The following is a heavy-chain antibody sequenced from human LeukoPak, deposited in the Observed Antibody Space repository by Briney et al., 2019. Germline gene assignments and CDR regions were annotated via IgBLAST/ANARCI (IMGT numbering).Heavy chain of an antibody. CDR1: GFTFSSYW. V-gene: IGHV3-74*01. D-gene: IGHD2-21*01. CDR3: ARDVAEVSPAEYFQH. Sequence: GGSLRLSCAASGFTFSSYWMHWVRQAPGKGLVWVSRINSDGSSTSYADSVKGRFTISRDNAKNTLYLQMNSLRAEDTAVYYCARDVAEVSPAEYFQHWGQGTLVTVSS. J-gene: IGHJ1*01. CDR2: INSDGSST.